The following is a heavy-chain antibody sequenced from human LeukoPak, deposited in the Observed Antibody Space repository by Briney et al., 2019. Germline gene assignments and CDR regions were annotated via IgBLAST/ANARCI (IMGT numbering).Heavy chain of an antibody. V-gene: IGHV1-69*01. Sequence: SVKVSCKASGGTFSSYAISWVRQAPGQGLEWMGGIIPIFGTANYAQKFQGRVTITADESTSTAYVELSSLRSEDTAVYYCARQYYYDSSGYSLWYYYYYMDVWGKGTTVTVSS. D-gene: IGHD3-22*01. CDR2: IIPIFGTA. CDR3: ARQYYYDSSGYSLWYYYYYMDV. CDR1: GGTFSSYA. J-gene: IGHJ6*03.